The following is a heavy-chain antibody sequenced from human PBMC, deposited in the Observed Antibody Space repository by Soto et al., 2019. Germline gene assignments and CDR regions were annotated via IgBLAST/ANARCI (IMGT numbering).Heavy chain of an antibody. V-gene: IGHV3-74*01. CDR2: IYNDGTYS. D-gene: IGHD3-10*01. J-gene: IGHJ4*02. CDR3: TRGPRPISTGTGAY. Sequence: GGSLRLSCAASGFIFKMYWMHWVRQSPGKGLVWISRIYNDGTYSDYADSVRGRFTISRDNVNGTLYLQMNNLRAEDSGLYYCTRGPRPISTGTGAYWGQGTQVTVSS. CDR1: GFIFKMYW.